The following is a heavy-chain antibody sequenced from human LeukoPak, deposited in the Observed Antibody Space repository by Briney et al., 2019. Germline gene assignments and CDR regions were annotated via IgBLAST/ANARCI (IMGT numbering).Heavy chain of an antibody. CDR2: IYHSGST. V-gene: IGHV4-38-2*02. CDR3: AREVDLWSGYYSMDV. J-gene: IGHJ6*04. D-gene: IGHD3-3*01. Sequence: SETLSLTCSVSGDSISSSYYWGWIRQAPGKGLEWIGYIYHSGSTYYNPSLKSRVTISVDRSKNQFSLKLSSVTAADTAVYYCAREVDLWSGYYSMDVWGKGTTVTVSS. CDR1: GDSISSSYY.